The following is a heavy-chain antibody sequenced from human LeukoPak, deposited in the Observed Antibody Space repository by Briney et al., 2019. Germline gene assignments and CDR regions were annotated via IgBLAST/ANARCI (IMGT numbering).Heavy chain of an antibody. V-gene: IGHV3-53*01. CDR1: GFTVSSNS. Sequence: GGSLRLSCAASGFTVSSNSMSWVRQAPGKGLEWVSVIYSGGSTYYVDSVKGRFTISRDNSKNTLYLQMNSLRSDDTALYYCAKGGSSWSYYFDYWGQGTLVTVSS. CDR2: IYSGGST. D-gene: IGHD6-13*01. CDR3: AKGGSSWSYYFDY. J-gene: IGHJ4*02.